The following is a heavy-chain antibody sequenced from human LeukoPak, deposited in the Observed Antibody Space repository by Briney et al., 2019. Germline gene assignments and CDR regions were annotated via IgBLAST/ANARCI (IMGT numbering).Heavy chain of an antibody. J-gene: IGHJ6*02. D-gene: IGHD2-15*01. CDR3: AKGTYCSGGSCLLVAFRDYYGMDV. V-gene: IGHV3-23*01. Sequence: GGSLILSCAASGFTFSSYAMSWVRQAPGKGLEWVSAISGSGGSTYYADSVKGRFTISRDNSKNTLYLQMNSLRAEDTAVYYCAKGTYCSGGSCLLVAFRDYYGMDVWGQGTTVTVSS. CDR2: ISGSGGST. CDR1: GFTFSSYA.